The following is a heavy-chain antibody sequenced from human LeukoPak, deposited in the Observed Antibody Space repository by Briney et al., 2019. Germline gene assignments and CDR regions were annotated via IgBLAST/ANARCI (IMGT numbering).Heavy chain of an antibody. CDR3: ASDPHSAAASWFDP. V-gene: IGHV3-21*01. J-gene: IGHJ5*02. D-gene: IGHD6-13*01. Sequence: GGSLRLSCAASGFTFGDYAMNWVRQAPGKGLEWVSSISDDGNYIYYGDSVKGRFTISRDNANNSLDLQMHSLRAEDTAVYYCASDPHSAAASWFDPWGQGTLVTVSS. CDR1: GFTFGDYA. CDR2: ISDDGNYI.